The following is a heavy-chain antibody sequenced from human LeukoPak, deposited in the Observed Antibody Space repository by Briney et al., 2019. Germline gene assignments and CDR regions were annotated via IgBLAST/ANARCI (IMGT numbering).Heavy chain of an antibody. CDR3: ANYCSGGSCYYYYGMDV. Sequence: GGSLRLSCAASGFTFGSYAMSWVRQAPGKGLEWVSAISGSGGSTYYADSVKGRFTISRDNSKNTLYLQMNSLRAEDTAVYYCANYCSGGSCYYYYGMDVWGQGTTVTVSS. D-gene: IGHD2-15*01. CDR2: ISGSGGST. J-gene: IGHJ6*02. CDR1: GFTFGSYA. V-gene: IGHV3-23*01.